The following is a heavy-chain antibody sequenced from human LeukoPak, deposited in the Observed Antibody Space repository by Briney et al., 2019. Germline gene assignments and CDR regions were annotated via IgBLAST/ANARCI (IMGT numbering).Heavy chain of an antibody. D-gene: IGHD5-24*01. V-gene: IGHV4-39*07. CDR2: IYYSGST. J-gene: IGHJ4*02. CDR3: ARVSEMATTPY. CDR1: GGSISSSSYY. Sequence: SETLSLTCTVSGGSISSSSYYWGWIRQPPGKGLEWIGSIYYSGSTYYNPSLKSRVTISVDTSKNQFSLKLSSVTAADTAVYYCARVSEMATTPYWGRGTLVTVSS.